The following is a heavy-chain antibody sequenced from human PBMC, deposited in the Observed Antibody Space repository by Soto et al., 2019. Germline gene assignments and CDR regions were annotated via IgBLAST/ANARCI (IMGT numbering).Heavy chain of an antibody. CDR2: ISYDGSNK. Sequence: LRLSCAASGFTFSSYAMHWVRQAPGEGLEWVAVISYDGSNKYYADSVKGRFTISRDNSKNTLYLQMNSPRAEDTAVYYCARDHPPYDSSGYYSWGQGTLVTVSS. CDR1: GFTFSSYA. J-gene: IGHJ4*02. CDR3: ARDHPPYDSSGYYS. V-gene: IGHV3-30-3*01. D-gene: IGHD3-22*01.